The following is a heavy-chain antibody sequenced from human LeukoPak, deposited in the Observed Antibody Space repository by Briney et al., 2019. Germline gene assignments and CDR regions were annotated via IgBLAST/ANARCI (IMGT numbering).Heavy chain of an antibody. CDR3: TRRYCSGGSCYSDY. CDR2: IRSRANSYAT. Sequence: GGSLRLSCAASGFTFSDSGMHWVRQASGKGLEWAGRIRSRANSYATAYAASVRGRFTISRDDSKNTAYLQMNSLRTEDTAVYYCTRRYCSGGSCYSDYWGQGTLATVSS. D-gene: IGHD2-15*01. CDR1: GFTFSDSG. V-gene: IGHV3-73*01. J-gene: IGHJ4*02.